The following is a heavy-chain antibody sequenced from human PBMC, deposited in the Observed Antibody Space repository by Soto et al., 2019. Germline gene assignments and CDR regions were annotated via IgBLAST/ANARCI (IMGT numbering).Heavy chain of an antibody. Sequence: QVQLVQSGAAVKKPGASVKVSCKASGYTFTDYYVHWVRQTPGQWLEGMGWKNPNSGGTKSAQKFQGRVTMTMDTSISTAYMELSRLRSDDTDVYYCASSKRAYYDSSGYHYYFDDCGQGTLVTGSS. CDR1: GYTFTDYY. J-gene: IGHJ4*02. CDR2: KNPNSGGT. D-gene: IGHD3-22*01. V-gene: IGHV1-2*02. CDR3: ASSKRAYYDSSGYHYYFDD.